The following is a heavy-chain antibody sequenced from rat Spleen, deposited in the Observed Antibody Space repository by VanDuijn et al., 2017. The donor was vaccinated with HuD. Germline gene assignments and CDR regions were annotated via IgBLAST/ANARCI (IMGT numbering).Heavy chain of an antibody. CDR1: GFTFSNYG. Sequence: EVQLVESGGGFVQPGRSLKLSCAASGFTFSNYGMAWVRQAPTKGLEWVATITNTGGSTYYPDSVKGRFTISRDNAKSTLYLQMNSLRSEDTATYYCTRDYPGARDYWGQGVMVTVSS. CDR2: ITNTGGST. J-gene: IGHJ2*01. CDR3: TRDYPGARDY. V-gene: IGHV5-29*01. D-gene: IGHD1-4*01.